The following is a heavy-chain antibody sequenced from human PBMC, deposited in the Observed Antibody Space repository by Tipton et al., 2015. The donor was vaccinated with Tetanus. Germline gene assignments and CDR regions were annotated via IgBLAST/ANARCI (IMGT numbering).Heavy chain of an antibody. V-gene: IGHV3-33*08. CDR3: AREADCSGGSCFSGDFDN. D-gene: IGHD2-15*01. J-gene: IGHJ4*02. CDR1: GFTFSRYW. Sequence: SLRLSCAASGFTFSRYWMHWVRQAPGKGLVWVAVSWYGGTDTYYADSVKGRFTLSRDNSKNTLYLQMNSLRVEDTAVYYCAREADCSGGSCFSGDFDNWGQGTQVTVSS. CDR2: SWYGGTDT.